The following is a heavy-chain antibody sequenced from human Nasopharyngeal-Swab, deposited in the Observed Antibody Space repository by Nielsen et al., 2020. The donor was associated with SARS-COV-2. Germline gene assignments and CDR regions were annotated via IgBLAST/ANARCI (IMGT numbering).Heavy chain of an antibody. CDR3: AKDLGRDRYCSNGVCSDY. CDR1: GFTFSKYA. V-gene: IGHV3-23*01. CDR2: ITLRGGST. Sequence: GGSLRLPCAASGFTFSKYAMTWVRQAPGKGLGWISTITLRGGSTYYADSVKGRFTISRDNSQNTVYLQMNSLRADDTAVYYCAKDLGRDRYCSNGVCSDYWGQGTLVTVSS. D-gene: IGHD2-8*01. J-gene: IGHJ4*02.